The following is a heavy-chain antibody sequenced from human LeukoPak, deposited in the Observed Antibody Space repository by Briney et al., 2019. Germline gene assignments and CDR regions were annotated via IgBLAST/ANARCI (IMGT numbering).Heavy chain of an antibody. CDR2: INTNTGNP. CDR1: GYTFTSYA. V-gene: IGHV7-4-1*02. Sequence: ASVKVSCKASGYTFTSYAMNWVRQAPGQGLEWMGWINTNTGNPTYAQGFTGRFVFSLDTSVSTAYLQISSLKAEDTAVYYCARDPGTMVRGSRRGYDGNYYYMDVWGKGTTVTISS. CDR3: ARDPGTMVRGSRRGYDGNYYYMDV. J-gene: IGHJ6*03. D-gene: IGHD3-10*01.